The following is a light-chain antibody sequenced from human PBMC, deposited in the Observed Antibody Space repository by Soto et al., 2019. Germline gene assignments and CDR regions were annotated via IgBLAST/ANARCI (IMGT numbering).Light chain of an antibody. CDR3: QQYGSSPQI. CDR2: GAS. CDR1: QSVAGSY. J-gene: IGKJ4*01. V-gene: IGKV3-20*01. Sequence: EIVLTQSPGTLSLSPGERATLSCRASQSVAGSYLAWYQQKPGQAPRLLIYGASSRATGIPDRFSGSGSGTEFTLTISRLEPEDFAVYYCQQYGSSPQIFGGGTKVEIK.